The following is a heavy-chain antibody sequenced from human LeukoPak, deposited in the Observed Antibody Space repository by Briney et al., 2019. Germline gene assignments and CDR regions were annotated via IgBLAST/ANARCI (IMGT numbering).Heavy chain of an antibody. CDR1: GFTFMNYA. V-gene: IGHV3-23*01. D-gene: IGHD2-15*01. Sequence: GGSLRLSCAASGFTFMNYAMSWVRQATGRGLEWVSAICGNAACTLYADSVKGRFIISRDNSRNTMYLYLQMNSLRAEDTAVYYCARHLATSGSYPLDYWGQGTPVTVSS. CDR3: ARHLATSGSYPLDY. J-gene: IGHJ4*02. CDR2: ICGNAACT.